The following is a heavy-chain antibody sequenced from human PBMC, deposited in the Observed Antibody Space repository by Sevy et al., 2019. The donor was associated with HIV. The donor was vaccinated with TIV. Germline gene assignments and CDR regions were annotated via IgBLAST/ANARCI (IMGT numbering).Heavy chain of an antibody. J-gene: IGHJ3*02. D-gene: IGHD5-12*01. CDR1: GFIFSDYY. CDR3: AREGLRLTFAFGI. Sequence: GGSLRLSCAASGFIFSDYYMSWIRQAPGKGLEWISYISSSGGTIYYADSVKGRFTISRDNAKNSLYLQMNSLRVEDTAVYYCAREGLRLTFAFGIWGQGTMVTVSS. CDR2: ISSSGGTI. V-gene: IGHV3-11*01.